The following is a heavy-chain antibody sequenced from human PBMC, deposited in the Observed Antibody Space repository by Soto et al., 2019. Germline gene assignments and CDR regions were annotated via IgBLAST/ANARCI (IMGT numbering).Heavy chain of an antibody. CDR2: ISGSGGST. CDR1: GFAFSSYA. Sequence: GGSLRLSCAASGFAFSSYAMSWVRQAPGKGLEWVSAISGSGGSTYYADSVKGRFTISRDNSKNTLYLQMNSLRAEDTAVYYCAKGIFGVVISSGMDVWGQGTTVTAP. D-gene: IGHD3-3*01. V-gene: IGHV3-23*01. CDR3: AKGIFGVVISSGMDV. J-gene: IGHJ6*02.